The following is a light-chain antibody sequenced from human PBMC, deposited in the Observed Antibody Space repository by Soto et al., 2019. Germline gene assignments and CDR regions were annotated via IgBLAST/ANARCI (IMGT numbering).Light chain of an antibody. CDR3: QQLNSYPLT. J-gene: IGKJ4*01. V-gene: IGKV1-9*01. CDR2: AAS. Sequence: DIQLTQSPSFLSASVGDRVTITCRASQSISSYLAWYQQKPGKAPKLLIYAASTLQRGVPSRFSGSGSGTEFTLTVSSLQPEDFATYYCQQLNSYPLTFGGGTQVDIK. CDR1: QSISSY.